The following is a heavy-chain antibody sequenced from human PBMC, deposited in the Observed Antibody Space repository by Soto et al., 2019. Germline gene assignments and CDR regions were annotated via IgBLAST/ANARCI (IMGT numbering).Heavy chain of an antibody. Sequence: ASVKVSCKASGYTFTSYGISWVRQAPGQGLEWMGWISAYNGNTNYAQKLQGRVTMTTDTSTSTAYMELRSLRSDDTAVYYCARFTSSGYYYYYGMDVWGQGTTVTVSS. J-gene: IGHJ6*02. V-gene: IGHV1-18*04. CDR1: GYTFTSYG. D-gene: IGHD2-2*01. CDR2: ISAYNGNT. CDR3: ARFTSSGYYYYYGMDV.